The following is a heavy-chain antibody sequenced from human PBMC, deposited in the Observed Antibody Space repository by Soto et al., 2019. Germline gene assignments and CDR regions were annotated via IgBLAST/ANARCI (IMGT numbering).Heavy chain of an antibody. CDR2: ISYDGSNK. CDR1: GFTFSSYA. Sequence: SLRLSCAASGFTFSSYAMHWVRQAPGKGLEWVAVISYDGSNKYYADSVKGRFTISRDNSKNTLYLQMNSLRAEDTAVYYCARGGLGYSSSWHRDEGVFDYWGQGTLVTVSS. V-gene: IGHV3-30-3*01. D-gene: IGHD6-13*01. CDR3: ARGGLGYSSSWHRDEGVFDY. J-gene: IGHJ4*02.